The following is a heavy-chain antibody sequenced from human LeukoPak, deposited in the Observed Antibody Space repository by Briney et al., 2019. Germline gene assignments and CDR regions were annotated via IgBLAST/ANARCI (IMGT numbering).Heavy chain of an antibody. Sequence: GGSLRLSCAASGFTISTYDMHWVRHTPGKGLEWVAVISYDGRDEYYADSVKGRFTISRDNSKRMLYLQMISLGVDDTALYYCARSYYTDSSSPDYWGQGTQVTVSS. CDR2: ISYDGRDE. CDR3: ARSYYTDSSSPDY. CDR1: GFTISTYD. V-gene: IGHV3-30*03. J-gene: IGHJ4*02. D-gene: IGHD3-22*01.